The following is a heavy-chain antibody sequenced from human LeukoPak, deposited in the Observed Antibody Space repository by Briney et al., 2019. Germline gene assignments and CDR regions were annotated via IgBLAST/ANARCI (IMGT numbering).Heavy chain of an antibody. Sequence: GASVKVSCKASGYTFIRYAINWLRQVPGQWLEWMGWINMYTANPAYAQGFTERFVFSLDTSVSTAYLEISNLKAEDTAVYYCARHDNDDDFDYWGQGTLVTVSS. J-gene: IGHJ4*02. CDR1: GYTFIRYA. V-gene: IGHV7-4-1*02. CDR3: ARHDNDDDFDY. D-gene: IGHD3-16*01. CDR2: INMYTANP.